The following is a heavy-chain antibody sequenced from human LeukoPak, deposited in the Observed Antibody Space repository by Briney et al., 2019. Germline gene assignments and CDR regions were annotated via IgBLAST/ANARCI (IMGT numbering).Heavy chain of an antibody. V-gene: IGHV4-39*01. J-gene: IGHJ5*02. CDR1: GDSISSYY. CDR2: IYFSGST. D-gene: IGHD1-14*01. CDR3: ARQGYNTYRFAP. Sequence: SETLSLTCTVSGDSISSYYWGWIRQPPGKGLEWIGSIYFSGSTYYNPSLKSRVTISVDTSKDQFSLKLSSVTAADTAVYYCARQGYNTYRFAPWGQGTLVTVSS.